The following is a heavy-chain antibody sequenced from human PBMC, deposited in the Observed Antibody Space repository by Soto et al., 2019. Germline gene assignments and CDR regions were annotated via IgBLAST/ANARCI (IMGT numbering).Heavy chain of an antibody. CDR2: INHSGYT. V-gene: IGHV4-34*01. CDR3: ARAVVGPTYYFDP. CDR1: SGSFRDSY. J-gene: IGHJ4*02. D-gene: IGHD2-15*01. Sequence: SETLSLTCAVSSGSFRDSYRTWIRQPPGKGLEWIGEINHSGYTNYNPSLKSRVTISVDASKHHFSLSLSSVTAADTAVYYCARAVVGPTYYFDPWAQGTQVTVS.